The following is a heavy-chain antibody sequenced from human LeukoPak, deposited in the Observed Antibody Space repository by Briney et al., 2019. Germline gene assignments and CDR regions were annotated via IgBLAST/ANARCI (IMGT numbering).Heavy chain of an antibody. Sequence: GGSLRLSCAASGFTFSSYAMTWVRQAPGKGLQWVSAVSGSGAHTYYADSVKGRFTISRDNSKNTLYLQMNSLRAEDTAVYYCALSSSWYGGFFDYWGQGTLVTVSS. CDR2: VSGSGAHT. J-gene: IGHJ4*02. V-gene: IGHV3-23*01. CDR3: ALSSSWYGGFFDY. CDR1: GFTFSSYA. D-gene: IGHD6-13*01.